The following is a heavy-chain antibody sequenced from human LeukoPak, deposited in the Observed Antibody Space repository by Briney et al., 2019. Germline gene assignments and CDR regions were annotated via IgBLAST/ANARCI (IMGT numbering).Heavy chain of an antibody. CDR2: ISYDGSNK. D-gene: IGHD3-10*01. Sequence: SLRLSCAASGFTFSSYGMHWVRQAPGKGLEWVAVISYDGSNKYYADSAKGRFTISRDNSKNTLYLQMNSLRAEDTAVYYCAKSMALWFGSPGFDYWGQGTLVTVSS. CDR1: GFTFSSYG. J-gene: IGHJ4*02. CDR3: AKSMALWFGSPGFDY. V-gene: IGHV3-30*18.